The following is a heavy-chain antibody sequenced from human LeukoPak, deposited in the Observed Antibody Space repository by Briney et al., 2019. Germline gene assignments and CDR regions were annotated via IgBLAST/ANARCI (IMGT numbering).Heavy chain of an antibody. V-gene: IGHV3-21*06. D-gene: IGHD2-2*01. Sequence: GGSLRLSCAASGFTFSSHTMNWVRQAPGKGLEWVACVSSNVNKMYYAESVRGRFTVSRDNAGNSLSLQMDSLRAEDTAVYYCAEKNPSSSEAFDIWGQGTMVTVSS. CDR1: GFTFSSHT. J-gene: IGHJ3*02. CDR2: VSSNVNKM. CDR3: AEKNPSSSEAFDI.